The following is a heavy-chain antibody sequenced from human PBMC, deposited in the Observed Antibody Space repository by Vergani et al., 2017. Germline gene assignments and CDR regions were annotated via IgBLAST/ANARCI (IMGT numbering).Heavy chain of an antibody. J-gene: IGHJ4*02. Sequence: QVQLVESGGGVVQPGRSLRLSCAASGFTFSSYGMHWVRQAPGKGLEWVAVIWYDGSNKYYADSVKGRFTISRDNSKNTLYLQMNSLRAEDTAVYYCATLTSGYNYGGQGTLVTVSS. CDR1: GFTFSSYG. V-gene: IGHV3-33*01. D-gene: IGHD3-22*01. CDR3: ATLTSGYNY. CDR2: IWYDGSNK.